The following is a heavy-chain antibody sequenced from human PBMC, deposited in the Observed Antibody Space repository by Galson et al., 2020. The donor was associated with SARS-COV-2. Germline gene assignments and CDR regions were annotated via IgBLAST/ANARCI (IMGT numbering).Heavy chain of an antibody. D-gene: IGHD2-8*01. CDR2: VYPDDSET. Sequence: GESLKISCKASGYSFTSYWIGWVRQMPGKGLEWMGIVYPDDSETRYTPPFQGQVTISADKSLSTPYLQWNSLKASDTAMYYCARRMVGAALMIDLDAWGQGTLGTGSS. V-gene: IGHV5-51*01. J-gene: IGHJ5*02. CDR1: GYSFTSYW. CDR3: ARRMVGAALMIDLDA.